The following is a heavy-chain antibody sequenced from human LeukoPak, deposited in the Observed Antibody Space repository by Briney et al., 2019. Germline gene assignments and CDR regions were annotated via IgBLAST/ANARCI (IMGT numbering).Heavy chain of an antibody. Sequence: ASVKVSCKASGYTFTMYYIHWVRQAPGQGLEWMGMINPTDGATTYAQRYQGRVTMTRDMSTTTVYMDLRSLRSEDTAVYFCAREQRVGVSDKAVGLFALYYTYYYMDVWGRGTTVTVSS. D-gene: IGHD3-3*01. J-gene: IGHJ6*03. CDR1: GYTFTMYY. CDR2: INPTDGAT. CDR3: AREQRVGVSDKAVGLFALYYTYYYMDV. V-gene: IGHV1-46*01.